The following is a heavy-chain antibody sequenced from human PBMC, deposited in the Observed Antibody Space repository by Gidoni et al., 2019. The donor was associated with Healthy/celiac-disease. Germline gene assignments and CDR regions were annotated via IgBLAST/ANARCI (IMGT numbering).Heavy chain of an antibody. V-gene: IGHV4-39*01. Sequence: GKGLEWIGSIYYSGSTYYNPSLKSRVTISVDTSKNQFSLKLSSVTAADTAVYYCARIKDCTNGVCSPYNWFDPWGQGTLVTVSS. D-gene: IGHD2-8*01. CDR3: ARIKDCTNGVCSPYNWFDP. J-gene: IGHJ5*02. CDR2: IYYSGST.